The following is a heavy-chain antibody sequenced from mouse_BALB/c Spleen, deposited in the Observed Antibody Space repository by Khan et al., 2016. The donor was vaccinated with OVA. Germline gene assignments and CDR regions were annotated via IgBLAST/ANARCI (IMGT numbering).Heavy chain of an antibody. CDR2: ISNGGGST. J-gene: IGHJ2*01. CDR3: ARGTTVGAFDY. Sequence: EVELVESGGGLVQPGGSLKLSCATSGFPFSDYFMYWVRQTPEKRLEWVAYISNGGGSTYYPDTVKGRFTIPRDNAKNSLYLQMSRLKSEDTAMYFCARGTTVGAFDYWGQGTTLTVSS. V-gene: IGHV5-12*02. D-gene: IGHD1-1*01. CDR1: GFPFSDYF.